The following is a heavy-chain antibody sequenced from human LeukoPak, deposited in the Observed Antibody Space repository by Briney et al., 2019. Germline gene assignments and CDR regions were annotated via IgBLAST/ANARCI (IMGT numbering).Heavy chain of an antibody. CDR2: ISSSSSYI. J-gene: IGHJ3*02. V-gene: IGHV3-11*06. CDR3: AIFYGDYSESAFDI. CDR1: GFTFSDYY. Sequence: KPGGSLRLSCAASGFTFSDYYMSWIRQAPGKGLEWVSSISSSSSYIYYADSVKGRFTISRDNAKNSLYLQMNSLRAEDTAVYYCAIFYGDYSESAFDIWGQGTMVTVSS. D-gene: IGHD4-17*01.